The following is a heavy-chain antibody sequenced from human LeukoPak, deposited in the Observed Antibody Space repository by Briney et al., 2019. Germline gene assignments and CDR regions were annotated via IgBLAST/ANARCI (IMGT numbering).Heavy chain of an antibody. V-gene: IGHV4-38-2*02. CDR3: ARLVAVAGTVHYYYYYMDV. Sequence: SETLSLTCTVSGGSMRSYYWGWIRQPPGKGLEWIGSIYHSGSTYYNPSLKSRVTISVDTSKNQFSLKLSSVTAADTAVYYCARLVAVAGTVHYYYYYMDVWGKGTTVTVSS. J-gene: IGHJ6*03. D-gene: IGHD6-19*01. CDR1: GGSMRSYY. CDR2: IYHSGST.